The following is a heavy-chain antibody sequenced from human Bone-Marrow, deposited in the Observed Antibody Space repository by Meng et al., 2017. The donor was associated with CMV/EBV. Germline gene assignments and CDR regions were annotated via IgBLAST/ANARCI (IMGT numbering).Heavy chain of an antibody. CDR1: YG. CDR3: ARVGADIVVVVAAAHRVGWFDP. D-gene: IGHD2-15*01. Sequence: YGIGWVRQDPGQGLEWMGWISTYNGNTNYAQKLQGRVTMTTDTSTSTAYMELRSLRSDDTAVYYCARVGADIVVVVAAAHRVGWFDPWGQGTLVTVSS. V-gene: IGHV1-18*01. J-gene: IGHJ5*02. CDR2: ISTYNGNT.